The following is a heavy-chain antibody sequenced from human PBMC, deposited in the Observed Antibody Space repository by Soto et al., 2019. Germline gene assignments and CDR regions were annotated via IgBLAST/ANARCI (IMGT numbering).Heavy chain of an antibody. J-gene: IGHJ4*02. CDR3: AIMSGSYDFDY. V-gene: IGHV4-31*03. CDR2: IYYSGST. CDR1: GGCISSGGYY. Sequence: QVQLQESGPGLVKPSQTLSLTCTVSGGCISSGGYYWSWIRQHPGKGLEWIGYIYYSGSTYYNPSLKSRFTISVDTSKNQFSLQLSSVSAADTTVYYCAIMSGSYDFDYWGQGTLVTVSS. D-gene: IGHD1-26*01.